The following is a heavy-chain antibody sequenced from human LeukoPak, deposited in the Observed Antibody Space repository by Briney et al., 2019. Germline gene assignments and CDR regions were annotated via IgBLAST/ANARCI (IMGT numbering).Heavy chain of an antibody. J-gene: IGHJ4*02. D-gene: IGHD3-10*01. V-gene: IGHV3-30*02. CDR3: AKDKVLHGSQSYALDY. Sequence: GGSLRLSCAASRFTFGSYGMHWVRQAPGKGLEWVAFIRYDGSNKYYADSVRGRFTISRDNSKNTLYLQVNSLRAEDTAVYYCAKDKVLHGSQSYALDYWGQGTLVTVSS. CDR2: IRYDGSNK. CDR1: RFTFGSYG.